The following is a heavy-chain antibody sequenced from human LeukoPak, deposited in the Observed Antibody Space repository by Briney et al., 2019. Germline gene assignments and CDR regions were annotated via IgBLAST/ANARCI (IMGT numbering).Heavy chain of an antibody. D-gene: IGHD6-19*01. CDR2: ISGSGSTI. CDR1: GFTLSDYY. CDR3: ARAPRGWS. J-gene: IGHJ5*02. Sequence: GGSPRLSCAASGFTLSDYYMSWIRQAPRKGLEWVSYISGSGSTIHYGDSVKGRFNISRDNAKNSLYLQMNSLRAEDTAVYYCARAPRGWSWGQGTLVTVSS. V-gene: IGHV3-11*01.